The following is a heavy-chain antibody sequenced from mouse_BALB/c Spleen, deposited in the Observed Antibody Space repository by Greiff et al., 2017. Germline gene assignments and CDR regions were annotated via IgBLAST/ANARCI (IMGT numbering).Heavy chain of an antibody. Sequence: EVKLLESGPELVKPGASVKISCKASGYSFTGYFMNWVKQSHGKSLEWIGRINPYNGDTFSNQKFKGKATLTVDKSSSTAHMELLSLTSEDSAVYYCGSGDYDVDYAMDYWGQGTSVTVSS. V-gene: IGHV1-37*01. CDR2: INPYNGDT. CDR1: GYSFTGYF. CDR3: GSGDYDVDYAMDY. J-gene: IGHJ4*01. D-gene: IGHD2-4*01.